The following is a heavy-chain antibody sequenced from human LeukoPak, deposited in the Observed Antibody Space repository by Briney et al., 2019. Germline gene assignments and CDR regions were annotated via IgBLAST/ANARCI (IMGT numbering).Heavy chain of an antibody. Sequence: ASVKVSCKASGYTFTGYYMHWVRQAPGQGPEWMGWINPNSGGTNYAQKFQGRVTMTRDTSISTAYMELSRLRSDDTAVYYCARVPYYDILTGYYLYYYYYGMDVWGQGTTVTVSS. D-gene: IGHD3-9*01. CDR2: INPNSGGT. CDR3: ARVPYYDILTGYYLYYYYYGMDV. J-gene: IGHJ6*02. CDR1: GYTFTGYY. V-gene: IGHV1-2*02.